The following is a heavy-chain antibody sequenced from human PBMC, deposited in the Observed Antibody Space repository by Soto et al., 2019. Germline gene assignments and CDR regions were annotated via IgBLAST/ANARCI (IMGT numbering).Heavy chain of an antibody. CDR1: GGTFSSYA. D-gene: IGHD5-12*01. Sequence: SVKVSCKASGGTFSSYAISWVRQAPGQGLEWMGGIIPIFGTANYAQKFQGRVTITADESTSTAYMELSSLRSEDTAVYYCARLRGYNSYYYGMDVWGQGTTVTVSS. V-gene: IGHV1-69*13. J-gene: IGHJ6*02. CDR3: ARLRGYNSYYYGMDV. CDR2: IIPIFGTA.